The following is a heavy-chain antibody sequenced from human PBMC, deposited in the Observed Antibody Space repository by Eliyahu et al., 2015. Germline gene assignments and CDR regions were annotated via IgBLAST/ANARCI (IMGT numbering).Heavy chain of an antibody. CDR1: GFTFRSXA. Sequence: QVQLVESGXGVVQPGRSLXXXCAASGFTFRSXAVPWVRPAPGKGLGGVAVISYDGSNKYYADSVKGRFAISKDNSKNTLFLQMNSLRAEDTALYYCARDAFPRADILTAYSFDSWGQGTLVTVSS. J-gene: IGHJ4*02. V-gene: IGHV3-30*09. D-gene: IGHD3-9*01. CDR2: ISYDGSNK. CDR3: ARDAFPRADILTAYSFDS.